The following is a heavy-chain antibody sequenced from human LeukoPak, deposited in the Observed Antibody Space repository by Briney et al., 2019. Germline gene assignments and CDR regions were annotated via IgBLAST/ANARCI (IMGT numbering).Heavy chain of an antibody. J-gene: IGHJ4*02. CDR3: ARAPTSVSNPYYFDY. CDR2: IYPGDSDT. CDR1: GYSFSNYW. D-gene: IGHD4-11*01. Sequence: GESLKISCKASGYSFSNYWIGWVRQMPGKGLEGMGIIYPGDSDTRYSPSFQGQVTISADKSIPTGYLQWSSLQASDTAIYYCARAPTSVSNPYYFDYWGQGALVTVSS. V-gene: IGHV5-51*01.